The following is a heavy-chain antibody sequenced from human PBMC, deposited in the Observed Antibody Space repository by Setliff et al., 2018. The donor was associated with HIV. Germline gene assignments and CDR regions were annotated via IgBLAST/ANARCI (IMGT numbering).Heavy chain of an antibody. CDR2: IYYSGST. Sequence: PSETLSLTCTVSGGSISSYYWSWIRQPPGKGLEWIGYIYYSGSTNYNPSLKSRVTISVDTSKNQFSLKLTSVTAADTAVYYCARHRPWEVDVFDIWGHGTMVTVSS. D-gene: IGHD1-26*01. CDR1: GGSISSYY. V-gene: IGHV4-59*08. J-gene: IGHJ3*02. CDR3: ARHRPWEVDVFDI.